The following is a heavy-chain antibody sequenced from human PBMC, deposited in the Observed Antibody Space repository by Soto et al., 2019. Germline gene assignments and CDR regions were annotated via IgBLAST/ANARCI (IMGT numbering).Heavy chain of an antibody. V-gene: IGHV4-31*03. D-gene: IGHD3-9*01. CDR3: ARRHDILTGSDAFDI. CDR2: FYYSGST. CDR1: GGSMSSDGFY. Sequence: QVQLQKSGPGLVKPSQTLSLTCTMSGGSMSSDGFYWSWIRQHPGKGLEWIGDFYYSGSTSYTPSLKSRLLISVDTSKNQFSLRLTSVTAADTAVYYCARRHDILTGSDAFDIWGQGTMVTVSS. J-gene: IGHJ3*02.